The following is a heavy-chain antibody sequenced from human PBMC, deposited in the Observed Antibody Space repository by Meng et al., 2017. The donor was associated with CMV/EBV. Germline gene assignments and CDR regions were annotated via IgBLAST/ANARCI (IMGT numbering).Heavy chain of an antibody. CDR2: IYCSGST. V-gene: IGHV4-39*07. D-gene: IGHD6-19*01. J-gene: IGHJ4*02. Sequence: SETLSLTCTVSGGSISSSSYYWGWIRQPPGKGLEWIGSIYCSGSTYYNPSLKSRVTISVDTSKNQFSLKLSSVTAADTAVYYCARAVGGSGWYYFDYWGQGTLVTVSS. CDR3: ARAVGGSGWYYFDY. CDR1: GGSISSSSYY.